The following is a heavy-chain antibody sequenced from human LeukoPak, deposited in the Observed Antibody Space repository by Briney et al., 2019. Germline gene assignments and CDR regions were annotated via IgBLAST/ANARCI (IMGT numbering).Heavy chain of an antibody. CDR1: GGSFSGYY. Sequence: SETLSLTCAVYGGSFSGYYWSWIRQPPGKGLGWIGEINHSGSTNYNPSLKSRVTISVDTSKNQFSLKLSSVTAADTAVYYCARALYYYDSSGYYNWGQGTLVTVSS. CDR3: ARALYYYDSSGYYN. V-gene: IGHV4-34*01. CDR2: INHSGST. J-gene: IGHJ4*02. D-gene: IGHD3-22*01.